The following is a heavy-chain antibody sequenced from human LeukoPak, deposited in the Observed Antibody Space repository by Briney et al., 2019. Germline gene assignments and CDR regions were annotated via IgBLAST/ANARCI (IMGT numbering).Heavy chain of an antibody. CDR1: GFPFSSYE. CDR3: ARVGQQLVQGYFDY. J-gene: IGHJ4*02. Sequence: QPGGSLRLSCAASGFPFSSYEMNWVRQAPGKGLEWVSYISSSGSTIYYAHSVKGRFTISRDNAKNSLYLQMNSLRAEDTAVYYCARVGQQLVQGYFDYWGQGTLVTVSS. D-gene: IGHD6-13*01. V-gene: IGHV3-48*03. CDR2: ISSSGSTI.